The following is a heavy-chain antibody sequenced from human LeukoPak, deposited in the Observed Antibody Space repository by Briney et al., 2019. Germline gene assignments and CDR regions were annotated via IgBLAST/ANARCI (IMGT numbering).Heavy chain of an antibody. CDR3: ARDMNYYGSGSYYNPNWFDP. CDR2: INPNSGGT. D-gene: IGHD3-10*01. CDR1: GYTFTSYD. J-gene: IGHJ5*02. Sequence: GASVKVSCKASGYTFTSYDINWVRQATGQGLEWMGWINPNSGGTNYAQKFQGRVTMTRDTSISTAYMELSRLRSDDTAVYYCARDMNYYGSGSYYNPNWFDPWGQGTLVTVSS. V-gene: IGHV1-2*02.